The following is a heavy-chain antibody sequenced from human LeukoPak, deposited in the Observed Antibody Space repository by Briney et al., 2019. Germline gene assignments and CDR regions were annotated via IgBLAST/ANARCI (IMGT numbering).Heavy chain of an antibody. V-gene: IGHV1-46*01. J-gene: IGHJ4*02. Sequence: ASVKASCKASGYTFTSYYMHWVRQAPGQGLEWMGIINPSGGSTSYAQKFQGRVTMTRDMSTSTVYMELSSLRSEDTAVYYCARDRTTGTTVLDYWGQGTLVTVSS. CDR2: INPSGGST. D-gene: IGHD1-1*01. CDR1: GYTFTSYY. CDR3: ARDRTTGTTVLDY.